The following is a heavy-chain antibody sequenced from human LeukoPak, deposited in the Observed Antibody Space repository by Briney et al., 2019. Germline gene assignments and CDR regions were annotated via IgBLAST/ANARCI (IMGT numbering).Heavy chain of an antibody. V-gene: IGHV3-48*03. J-gene: IGHJ6*03. CDR2: ISSSGSTI. CDR3: ARNTGYSYYYYYYMDV. CDR1: GFTFSSYE. Sequence: GGSLRLSCAASGFTFSSYEMNWVRQAPGKGLEWVSYISSSGSTIYYADSVKGRFTISRDNAKNSLYLQMNSLRSEDTAVYYCARNTGYSYYYYYYMDVWGKGTTVTVS. D-gene: IGHD5-18*01.